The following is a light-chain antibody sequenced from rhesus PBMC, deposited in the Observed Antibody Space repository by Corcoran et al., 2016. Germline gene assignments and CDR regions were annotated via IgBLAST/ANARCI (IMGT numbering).Light chain of an antibody. CDR2: GSS. Sequence: EIVMTQSPATLSLSPGERATLSCRASQSVSSSLAWYQQNPGQAPRLLIYGSSSRATGIPDRFIGSGSGTDFTLTISSLDPEDVAVYYCLQHSNWPWTFGQGTKVEIK. CDR1: QSVSSS. CDR3: LQHSNWPWT. J-gene: IGKJ1*01. V-gene: IGKV3-24*01.